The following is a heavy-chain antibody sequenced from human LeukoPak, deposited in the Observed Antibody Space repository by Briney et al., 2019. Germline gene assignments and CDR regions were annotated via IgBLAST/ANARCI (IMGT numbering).Heavy chain of an antibody. CDR1: GGTFSSYA. CDR3: AREADIVVVPAAIRRGYYFDY. CDR2: IIPIFGIA. J-gene: IGHJ4*02. V-gene: IGHV1-69*04. Sequence: SVKVSCKASGGTFSSYAISWVRQVPGQGLEWMGRIIPIFGIANYAQKFQGRVTITADKSTSTAYMELSSLRSEDTAVYYCAREADIVVVPAAIRRGYYFDYWGQGTLVTVSS. D-gene: IGHD2-2*01.